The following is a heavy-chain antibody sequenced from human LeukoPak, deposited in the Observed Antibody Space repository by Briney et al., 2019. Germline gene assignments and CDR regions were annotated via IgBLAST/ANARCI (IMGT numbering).Heavy chain of an antibody. V-gene: IGHV1-2*02. CDR2: INPNSGGT. J-gene: IGHJ4*02. D-gene: IGHD3-9*01. Sequence: ASVEVSCKASGYTFTGYYMHWVRQAPGQGLEWMGWINPNSGGTNYAQKFQGRVTMTRDTSISTAYMELSRLRSDDTAVYYCARFYYDILTGYSTEIDYWGQGTLVTVSS. CDR3: ARFYYDILTGYSTEIDY. CDR1: GYTFTGYY.